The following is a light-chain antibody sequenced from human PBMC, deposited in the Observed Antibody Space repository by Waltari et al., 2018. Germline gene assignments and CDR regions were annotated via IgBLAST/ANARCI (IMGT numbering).Light chain of an antibody. CDR3: QQYGSSTGLT. CDR1: QSVISDY. J-gene: IGKJ4*01. CDR2: GAS. Sequence: ENVLTQSPGTLSLSPGERATLSCRASQSVISDYLAWYQQKPGQAPGLLIFGASTRATGVPERFSGGGSGTHFTLTISRREPEDFALYYCQQYGSSTGLTFGGGTKVQIK. V-gene: IGKV3-20*01.